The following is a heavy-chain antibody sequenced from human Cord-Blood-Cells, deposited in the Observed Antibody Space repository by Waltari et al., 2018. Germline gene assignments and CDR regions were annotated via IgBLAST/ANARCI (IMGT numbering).Heavy chain of an antibody. CDR2: ISISGSPI. CDR3: ARRQITMFGVAIPPDY. Sequence: QVQLVVSGGGMIKHGGCLRLACAAYGFTFSASNMSWDHQAPGKGLMWVLYISISGSPIVYADSVKGRSTISRDNAKYALYLQMNGQKAGDTAVYYCARRQITMFGVAIPPDYWGQGTLVTVSS. J-gene: IGHJ4*02. CDR1: GFTFSASN. V-gene: IGHV3-11*01. D-gene: IGHD3-3*01.